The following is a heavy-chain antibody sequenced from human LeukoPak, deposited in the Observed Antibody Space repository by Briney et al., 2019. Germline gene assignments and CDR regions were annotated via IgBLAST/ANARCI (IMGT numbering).Heavy chain of an antibody. CDR1: GGSISSYY. Sequence: SETLSLTCTVSGGSISSYYWSWIRQPPGKGLEWIGYIYYSGSTNYNPSLKSRVTISVDTSKNQFSLKLSSVTAADTAVYYCAGTDILDYYYMDVWGKGTTVTISS. CDR3: AGTDILDYYYMDV. CDR2: IYYSGST. V-gene: IGHV4-59*01. D-gene: IGHD3-9*01. J-gene: IGHJ6*03.